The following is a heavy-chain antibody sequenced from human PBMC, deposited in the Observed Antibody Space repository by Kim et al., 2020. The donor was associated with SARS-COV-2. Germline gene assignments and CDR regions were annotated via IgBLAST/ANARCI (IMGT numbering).Heavy chain of an antibody. D-gene: IGHD1-26*01. V-gene: IGHV3-23*01. CDR2: ISGSGGST. J-gene: IGHJ3*02. CDR3: AKTWWEPLNLSDAFDI. CDR1: GFTFSSYA. Sequence: GGSLRLSCAASGFTFSSYAMSWVRQAPGKGLEWVSAISGSGGSTYYADSVKGRFTISRDNSKNTLYLQMNSLRAEDTAVYYCAKTWWEPLNLSDAFDIWGQGTMVTVSS.